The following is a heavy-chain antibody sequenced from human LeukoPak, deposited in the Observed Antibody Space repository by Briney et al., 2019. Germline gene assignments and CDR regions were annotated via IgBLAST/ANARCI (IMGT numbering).Heavy chain of an antibody. D-gene: IGHD2-2*02. CDR3: ARFGYNYGMDV. CDR1: GFTFSSYW. CDR2: INQVGSEK. Sequence: GGSLRLSCAASGFTFSSYWMNWVRHAPGKGLERVANINQVGSEKYYVDSVKGRFTISRDNAKNSLYLQMLSLRAEDTAVYYCARFGYNYGMDVWGQGATVTVSS. J-gene: IGHJ6*02. V-gene: IGHV3-7*05.